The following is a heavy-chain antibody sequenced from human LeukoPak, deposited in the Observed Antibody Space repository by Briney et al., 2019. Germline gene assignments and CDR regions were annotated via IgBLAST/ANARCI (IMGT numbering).Heavy chain of an antibody. CDR2: NIPIFGTA. V-gene: IGHV1-69*05. Sequence: SVKVSCKASGGTFSSYAISWVRQAPGQGLEWMGGNIPIFGTANYAQKLQGRVTITTDESTSTAYMELSRLRSENTAVYYCARAPLLDYYYYYMDVGGKGTTVTVSS. CDR3: ARAPLLDYYYYYMDV. D-gene: IGHD3-10*01. CDR1: GGTFSSYA. J-gene: IGHJ6*03.